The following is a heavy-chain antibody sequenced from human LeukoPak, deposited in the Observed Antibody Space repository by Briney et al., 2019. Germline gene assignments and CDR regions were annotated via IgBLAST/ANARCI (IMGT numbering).Heavy chain of an antibody. CDR1: GFTFSSYE. V-gene: IGHV3-48*03. J-gene: IGHJ4*02. CDR3: ARTDSYNSPYFDY. Sequence: GVLRLSCAASGFTFSSYEMNRVRQAPGKGLEWVSYISSSGSTIYYADSVKGRFTISRDNAKNSLYLQMNSLRAEDTAVYYCARTDSYNSPYFDYWGQGTLVTVSS. D-gene: IGHD5-24*01. CDR2: ISSSGSTI.